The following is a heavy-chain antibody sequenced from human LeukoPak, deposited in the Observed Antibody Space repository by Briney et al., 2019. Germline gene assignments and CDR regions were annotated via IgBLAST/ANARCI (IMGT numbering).Heavy chain of an antibody. Sequence: SETLSLTCTVSGGSISSYYWSWLRQPPGKGLEWIGHIYYSGSTNYNPSLKSRVTISVDTSKNQFSLKLSSVTAADTAVYYCARRITFGGVMGNKDNWFDPWGQGTLVTVSS. CDR2: IYYSGST. CDR1: GGSISSYY. D-gene: IGHD3-16*01. CDR3: ARRITFGGVMGNKDNWFDP. J-gene: IGHJ5*02. V-gene: IGHV4-59*08.